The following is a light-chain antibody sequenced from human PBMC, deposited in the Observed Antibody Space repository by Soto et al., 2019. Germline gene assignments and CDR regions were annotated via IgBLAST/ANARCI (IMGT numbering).Light chain of an antibody. CDR3: QQRSNWPVHF. CDR1: QSVSSY. J-gene: IGKJ4*01. V-gene: IGKV3-11*01. CDR2: DAS. Sequence: EIVLTQSPATLSLSPGERATLSCRASQSVSSYLAWYQQKPGQAPRLLIYDASNRATGIPARFSGSGSGTDFTLTISSLEPEDFAVYYCQQRSNWPVHFFGGGTKVEIK.